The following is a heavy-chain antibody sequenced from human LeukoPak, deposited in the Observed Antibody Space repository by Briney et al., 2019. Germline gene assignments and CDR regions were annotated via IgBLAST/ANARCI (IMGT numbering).Heavy chain of an antibody. V-gene: IGHV3-48*03. J-gene: IGHJ4*02. Sequence: GGSLRLSCAASGFTFSSDEMNWVRQAPGKGLEWVSYISSSGRTIYYADSVKGRFTVSRDNAMNSLYLQMNSLRAEDTAVYYCARGLLLDWGQGTLVTVSS. D-gene: IGHD2/OR15-2a*01. CDR1: GFTFSSDE. CDR3: ARGLLLD. CDR2: ISSSGRTI.